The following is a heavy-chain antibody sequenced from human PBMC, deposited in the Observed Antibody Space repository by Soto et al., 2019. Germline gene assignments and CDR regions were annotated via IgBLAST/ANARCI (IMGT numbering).Heavy chain of an antibody. CDR2: ISYDGSNK. V-gene: IGHV3-30-3*02. CDR1: GFTFSSYA. J-gene: IGHJ4*02. Sequence: GGSLRLSCAASGFTFSSYAMHWVRQAPGKGLEWVAVISYDGSNKYYADSVKGRFTISRDNSKNTLYLQMNSLRAEDTAVYYCAKMGDTRDSSGSPRYYFDYWGQGTLVTVSS. D-gene: IGHD6-19*01. CDR3: AKMGDTRDSSGSPRYYFDY.